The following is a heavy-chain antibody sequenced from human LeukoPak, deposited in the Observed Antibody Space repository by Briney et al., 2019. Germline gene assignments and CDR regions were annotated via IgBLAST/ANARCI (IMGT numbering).Heavy chain of an antibody. Sequence: GGSLRLSCAASGFTFSSYGMHWVRQAPGKGLEWVAVISYDGINKYYADSVKGRFTISRDNSKNTLYLQMNSQRAEDTAVYYCAKQSGYEPPSFYYYYYYMDVWGKGTTVTVSS. D-gene: IGHD5-12*01. CDR2: ISYDGINK. J-gene: IGHJ6*03. V-gene: IGHV3-30*18. CDR3: AKQSGYEPPSFYYYYYYMDV. CDR1: GFTFSSYG.